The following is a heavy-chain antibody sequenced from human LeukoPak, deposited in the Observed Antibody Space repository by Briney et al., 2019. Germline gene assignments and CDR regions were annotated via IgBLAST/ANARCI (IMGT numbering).Heavy chain of an antibody. CDR3: ARRYDCWDGYPTAFDY. V-gene: IGHV1-2*02. CDR1: GYTFTSYY. CDR2: INPNSGGT. D-gene: IGHD3-3*01. J-gene: IGHJ4*02. Sequence: VASVTVSCKASGYTFTSYYMYWVRQAPGQGLEWMGFINPNSGGTIYAQKFQGRVTMTRDTSISTVYMELRGLRSDDTAVYYCARRYDCWDGYPTAFDYWSQGTLVTVSS.